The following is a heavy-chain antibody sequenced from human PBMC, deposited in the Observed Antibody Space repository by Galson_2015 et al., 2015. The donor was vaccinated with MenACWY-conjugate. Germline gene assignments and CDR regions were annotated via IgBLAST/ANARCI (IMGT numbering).Heavy chain of an antibody. V-gene: IGHV3-30-3*01. CDR3: AREGNDYDFWSTYYYYFDY. CDR2: ISEDGNNK. J-gene: IGHJ4*02. CDR1: GFTFSSYV. Sequence: SMRLSCAASGFTFSSYVMHWVRQAPGKGLERVAVISEDGNNKNYADSVKGRFTISRDNSKNTLYVQMNTLRVEDTAVYYCAREGNDYDFWSTYYYYFDYWGQGTLVTVSS. D-gene: IGHD3-3*01.